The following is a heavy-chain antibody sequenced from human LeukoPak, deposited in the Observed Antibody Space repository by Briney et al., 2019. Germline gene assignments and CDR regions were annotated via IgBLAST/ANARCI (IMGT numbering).Heavy chain of an antibody. V-gene: IGHV4-38-2*02. D-gene: IGHD3-22*01. CDR1: GYSISSGYY. J-gene: IGHJ3*02. CDR2: IYHSGST. Sequence: PSETLSLTCTVSGYSISSGYYWGWIRQPPGKGLEWIESIYHSGSTYYNPSLKSRVTISVDTSKNQFSPKLSSATAADTAVYYCATIRDSSGYNDAFDIWGQGTMVTVSS. CDR3: ATIRDSSGYNDAFDI.